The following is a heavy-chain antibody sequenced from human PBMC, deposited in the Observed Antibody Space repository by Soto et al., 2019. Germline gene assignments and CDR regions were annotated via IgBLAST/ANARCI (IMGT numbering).Heavy chain of an antibody. V-gene: IGHV4-39*01. Sequence: SETLYLTCAVSGGSINSSSYYWGWIRQPPGKGLEWIGSIYYSGSTYYTPSLKSRVTISVDTSKNQFSLKLSSVTAADTAVYYCARMGSSGWLDFDYWGQGTLVTVSS. CDR1: GGSINSSSYY. CDR3: ARMGSSGWLDFDY. J-gene: IGHJ4*02. CDR2: IYYSGST. D-gene: IGHD6-19*01.